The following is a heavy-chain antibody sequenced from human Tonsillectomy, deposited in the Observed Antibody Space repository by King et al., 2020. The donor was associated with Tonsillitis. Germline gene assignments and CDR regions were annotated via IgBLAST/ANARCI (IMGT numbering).Heavy chain of an antibody. J-gene: IGHJ6*02. Sequence: VQLVESGGGLVQPGGSLRLSCEASGFTFSGYEMHWVRQATGKGLEWVTTIGTAGDTYYSGSVKGRFTFSRENAKNSLYLQMNSLRAGDTAVYYCARENLVGASGYGMDVWGQGPTVTVPS. CDR3: ARENLVGASGYGMDV. V-gene: IGHV3-13*01. CDR1: GFTFSGYE. CDR2: IGTAGDT. D-gene: IGHD1-26*01.